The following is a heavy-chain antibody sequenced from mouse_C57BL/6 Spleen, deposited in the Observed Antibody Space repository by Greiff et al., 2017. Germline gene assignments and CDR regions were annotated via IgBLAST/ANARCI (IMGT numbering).Heavy chain of an antibody. CDR1: GYTFTDYN. CDR2: INPNNGGT. Sequence: VQLQQSGPELVKPGASVKIPCKASGYTFTDYNMDWVKQSHGKSLEWIGDINPNNGGTIYNQKFKGKATLTVDKSSSTAYMELRSLTSEDTAVYYCARSYYYGSSYHAMDYWGQGTSVTVSS. J-gene: IGHJ4*01. D-gene: IGHD1-1*01. V-gene: IGHV1-18*01. CDR3: ARSYYYGSSYHAMDY.